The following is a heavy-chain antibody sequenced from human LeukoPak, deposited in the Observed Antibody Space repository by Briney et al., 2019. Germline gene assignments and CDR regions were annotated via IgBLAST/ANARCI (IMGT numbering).Heavy chain of an antibody. Sequence: SETLSLTCTVSGGSISSSRYYWGWIRQPPGKGLEWIGSIYYSGSTYYNPSLKSRVTISVDTSKNQFSLKLSSVTAADTAVYYCARRYYDILTGYYDYWGQGTLVTVSS. V-gene: IGHV4-39*01. CDR1: GGSISSSRYY. CDR3: ARRYYDILTGYYDY. D-gene: IGHD3-9*01. J-gene: IGHJ4*02. CDR2: IYYSGST.